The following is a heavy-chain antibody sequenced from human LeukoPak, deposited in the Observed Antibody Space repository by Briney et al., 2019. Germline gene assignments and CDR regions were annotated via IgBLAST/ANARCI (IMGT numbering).Heavy chain of an antibody. D-gene: IGHD3-22*01. CDR2: IIPVFGAA. Sequence: SVKVSCKASGGAFSSHGMSWVRQAPGQGLEWVGGIIPVFGAANYAQKFQGRVTITTDESTSTAYMELSSLRSEDTALYYCARRWPHSSGYYLFDYWGQGTLVTVSS. CDR1: GGAFSSHG. J-gene: IGHJ4*02. CDR3: ARRWPHSSGYYLFDY. V-gene: IGHV1-69*05.